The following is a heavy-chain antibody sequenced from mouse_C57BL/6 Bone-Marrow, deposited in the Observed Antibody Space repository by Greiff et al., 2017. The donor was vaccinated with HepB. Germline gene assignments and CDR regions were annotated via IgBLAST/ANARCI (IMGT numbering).Heavy chain of an antibody. CDR2: IYPSDSET. V-gene: IGHV1-61*01. CDR1: GYTFTSYW. Sequence: QVQLQQPGAELVRPGSSVKLSCKASGYTFTSYWMDWVKQRPGQGLEWIGNIYPSDSETHYNQKFKDKATLTVDKSSSTAYMQLSSLTSEDSAVYYWARWILGRDGYFDVWGTGTTVTVSS. CDR3: ARWILGRDGYFDV. D-gene: IGHD4-1*01. J-gene: IGHJ1*03.